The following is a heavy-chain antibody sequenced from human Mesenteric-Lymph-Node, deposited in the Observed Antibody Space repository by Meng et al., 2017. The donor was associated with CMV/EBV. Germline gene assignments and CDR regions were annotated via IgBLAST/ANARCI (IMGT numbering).Heavy chain of an antibody. CDR3: ATARYVLRYFDWLPLDDYYYYGMDV. CDR2: ITSSGQYM. Sequence: GESLKISCEASGFSFNFYGMNWVRQAPGKGLEWVSSITSSGQYMYYADSVKGRFTITRDNTRESLYLQMDSLRAEDTAVYYCATARYVLRYFDWLPLDDYYYYGMDVWGQGTTVTVSS. J-gene: IGHJ6*02. D-gene: IGHD3-9*01. CDR1: GFSFNFYG. V-gene: IGHV3-21*01.